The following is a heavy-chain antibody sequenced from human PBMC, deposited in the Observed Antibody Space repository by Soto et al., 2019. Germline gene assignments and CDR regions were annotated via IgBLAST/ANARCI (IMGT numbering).Heavy chain of an antibody. J-gene: IGHJ4*02. D-gene: IGHD3-3*01. CDR2: TYYRSKWFN. CDR3: VRDGDGSGRPDFQS. Sequence: SQTLSLTCAISGDSVSSNLAAWNWIRQSPSRGLEWLGRTYYRSKWFNEYALSLKSRISINADTSKNQFSLQLSSVTLEDTAVYYCVRDGDGSGRPDFQSGGKGTLVTVPP. CDR1: GDSVSSNLAA. V-gene: IGHV6-1*01.